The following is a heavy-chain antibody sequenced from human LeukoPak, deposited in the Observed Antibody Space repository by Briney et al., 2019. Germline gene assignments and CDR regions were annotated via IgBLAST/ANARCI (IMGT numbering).Heavy chain of an antibody. V-gene: IGHV1-2*02. CDR2: INPNSGGT. CDR1: GYTFTGYY. CDR3: ATDTPRPVPRGFEY. J-gene: IGHJ4*02. Sequence: ASVKVSCKASGYTFTGYYIHWVRQAPGQGLEWMGWINPNSGGTNYAQKFQGRVTMTRDTSISTAYMELSRLRSDDTAVYYCATDTPRPVPRGFEYWGQGTLVTVSS.